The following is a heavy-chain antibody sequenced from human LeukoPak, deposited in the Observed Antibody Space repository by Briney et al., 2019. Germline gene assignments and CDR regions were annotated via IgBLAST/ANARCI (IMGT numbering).Heavy chain of an antibody. Sequence: ASVKVSFKASGYTFTGYYMHWVRQAPGQGLEWMGWINPNSGGTNYAQKFQGRVTMTRDTSISTAYMELSRLRSDDTAVYYCARNSYSSSWYDLHYYYYYYMDVWGKGTTVTVSS. J-gene: IGHJ6*03. D-gene: IGHD6-13*01. V-gene: IGHV1-2*02. CDR3: ARNSYSSSWYDLHYYYYYYMDV. CDR2: INPNSGGT. CDR1: GYTFTGYY.